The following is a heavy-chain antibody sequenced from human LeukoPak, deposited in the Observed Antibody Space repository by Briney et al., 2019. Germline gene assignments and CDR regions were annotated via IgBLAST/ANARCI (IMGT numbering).Heavy chain of an antibody. V-gene: IGHV3-48*04. J-gene: IGHJ4*02. CDR2: ISSSGSST. CDR1: GFTFSNYW. Sequence: GGSLRLSCAASGFTFSNYWMHWVRQAPGKGLEWVSYISSSGSSTYYADSVKGRFTISRDNAKSSLCLQMDSLRAGDTAVYYCAREDGSQLDYWGRGTLVTVSS. CDR3: AREDGSQLDY. D-gene: IGHD1-26*01.